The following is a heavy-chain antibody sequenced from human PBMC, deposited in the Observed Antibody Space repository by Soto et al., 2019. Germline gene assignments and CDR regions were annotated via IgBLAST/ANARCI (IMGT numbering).Heavy chain of an antibody. D-gene: IGHD5-12*01. CDR3: ASGGYSGYHYDHHYYGMDV. Sequence: ASVKVSCKASGGTFSSYAISWVRQAPGQGLEWMGGIIPIFGTANYAQKFQGRVTITADESTSTAYMELSSLRSEDTAVYYCASGGYSGYHYDHHYYGMDVWGQGTTVTVSS. CDR1: GGTFSSYA. CDR2: IIPIFGTA. V-gene: IGHV1-69*13. J-gene: IGHJ6*02.